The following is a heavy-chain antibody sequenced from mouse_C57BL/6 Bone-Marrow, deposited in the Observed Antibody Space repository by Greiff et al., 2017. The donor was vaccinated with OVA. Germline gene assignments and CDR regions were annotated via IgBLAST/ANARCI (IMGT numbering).Heavy chain of an antibody. CDR3: ARRIRYAQFDY. CDR1: GYTFTSYW. V-gene: IGHV1-7*01. J-gene: IGHJ2*01. D-gene: IGHD2-12*01. CDR2: INPSSGYT. Sequence: QVHVKQSGAELAKPGASVKLSCKASGYTFTSYWMHWVKQRPGQGLEWIGYINPSSGYTKYNQKFKGKSTLTVDKSSSTAYMQLSSLTSEDSAVYYCARRIRYAQFDYWGQGTTLTVSS.